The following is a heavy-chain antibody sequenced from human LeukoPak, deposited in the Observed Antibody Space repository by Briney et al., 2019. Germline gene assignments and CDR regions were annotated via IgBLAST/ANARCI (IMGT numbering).Heavy chain of an antibody. CDR2: INSDGSST. V-gene: IGHV3-74*01. CDR1: GFTFNSYW. CDR3: ARVEDSSSSLDY. J-gene: IGHJ4*02. D-gene: IGHD6-6*01. Sequence: GGSLRLSCAASGFTFNSYWMHWVRQAPGKGLVWVSRINSDGSSTSYADSVKGRFTISRDNAKNTLYLQMNSLRAEDTAVYYCARVEDSSSSLDYWGQGTLVTVSS.